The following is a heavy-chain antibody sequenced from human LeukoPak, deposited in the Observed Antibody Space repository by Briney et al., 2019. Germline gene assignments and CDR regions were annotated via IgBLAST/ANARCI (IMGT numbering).Heavy chain of an antibody. J-gene: IGHJ4*02. CDR2: VAHKGPT. D-gene: IGHD3-16*02. CDR3: ASPLFGGVIVRHDY. Sequence: PSETLSLTCAVYGASLTDYYWSWMRQPPGKGLQWIGEVAHKGPTVYSPTLNRKYNPSFKSRVTMSVDPSKNQFSLRLSSVTAADTAVYYCASPLFGGVIVRHDYWGQGTLVTVSP. V-gene: IGHV4-34*01. CDR1: GASLTDYY.